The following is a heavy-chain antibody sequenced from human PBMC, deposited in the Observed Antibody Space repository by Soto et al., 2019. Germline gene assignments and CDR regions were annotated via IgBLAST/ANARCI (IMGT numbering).Heavy chain of an antibody. V-gene: IGHV3-23*01. D-gene: IGHD3-3*01. CDR2: ISGSGGST. CDR3: AKTWTRGQEYDFWGGSTNAYYFDY. CDR1: GFTFSSYA. Sequence: GGSLRLSCAASGFTFSSYAMSWVRQAPGKGLAWVSAISGSGGSTYYADSVKGRFTISRDNSKNTLCLQKNRLRAEDTAVYYCAKTWTRGQEYDFWGGSTNAYYFDYWGQGTMVTVSS. J-gene: IGHJ4*02.